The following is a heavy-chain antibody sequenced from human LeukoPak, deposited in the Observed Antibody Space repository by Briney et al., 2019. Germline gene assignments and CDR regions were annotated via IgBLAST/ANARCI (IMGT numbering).Heavy chain of an antibody. D-gene: IGHD3-10*01. Sequence: SQTLSLTCVISGDSVSSNIAAWNWIRQSPSRGLEWLGRTYYRSRWYNDYEVSVKSRLTITADTSKNQFSLQLSSVTPEDTAVYYCARGDYGSGSYYQLVDYWGQGTLVTVSS. CDR3: ARGDYGSGSYYQLVDY. V-gene: IGHV6-1*01. J-gene: IGHJ4*02. CDR2: TYYRSRWYN. CDR1: GDSVSSNIAA.